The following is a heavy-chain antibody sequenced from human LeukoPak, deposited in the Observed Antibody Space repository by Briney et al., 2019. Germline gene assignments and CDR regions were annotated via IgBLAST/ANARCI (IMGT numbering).Heavy chain of an antibody. J-gene: IGHJ4*02. CDR2: IYYTGRT. D-gene: IGHD2-15*01. CDR3: ARVSGSNYRNYFDY. Sequence: PSETLSLTCTVSGGSISGFYWGWIRQPPGKGLEWIGYIYYTGRTNYNPSLESRVTISVDTSKNQFSLKVSSVTAADTAVYYCARVSGSNYRNYFDYWGQGTLVTVSS. V-gene: IGHV4-59*01. CDR1: GGSISGFY.